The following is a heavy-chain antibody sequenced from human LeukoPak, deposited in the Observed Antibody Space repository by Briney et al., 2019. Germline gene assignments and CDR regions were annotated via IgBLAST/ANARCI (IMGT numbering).Heavy chain of an antibody. CDR1: PFIFSGHW. CDR3: ARGLRGPQASF. D-gene: IGHD2-8*01. J-gene: IGHJ4*02. Sequence: GGSLRLSCEALPFIFSGHWLNWVRQAPGKGLEWVANIKPDGTEKYYVDSVKGRFTISRDNAKNSLYLQMSSLRAEDTAVYYCARGLRGPQASFWGQGTLVTVSS. V-gene: IGHV3-7*03. CDR2: IKPDGTEK.